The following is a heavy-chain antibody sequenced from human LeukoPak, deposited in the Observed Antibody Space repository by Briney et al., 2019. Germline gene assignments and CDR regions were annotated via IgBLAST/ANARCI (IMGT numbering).Heavy chain of an antibody. CDR2: IDTSSSTM. D-gene: IGHD7-27*01. J-gene: IGHJ3*01. CDR3: AREDDSWGPNNLDL. Sequence: PGGSLRLSCAASAFTFSDYSMNWVRQAPGKGLVWISYIDTSSSTMYYADSVMGRFTISRDNAKESLYLQMNSLRDEDTAVYYCAREDDSWGPNNLDLWGQGTMVTVSS. V-gene: IGHV3-48*02. CDR1: AFTFSDYS.